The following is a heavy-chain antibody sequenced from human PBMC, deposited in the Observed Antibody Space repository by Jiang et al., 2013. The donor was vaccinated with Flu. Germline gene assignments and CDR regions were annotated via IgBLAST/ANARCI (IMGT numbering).Heavy chain of an antibody. CDR2: IYHGGNT. J-gene: IGHJ4*02. CDR1: GGSISSNYW. CDR3: ARGTRGNGFGPYANFDF. Sequence: TLSLTCAVSGGSISSNYWWSWVRQPPTKGLEWIGEIYHGGNTNYNPSLKSRVTMSVDRSKNQFSLRVSSVTAADTAVYYCARGTRGNGFGPYANFDFWGPGTLVTVSS. D-gene: IGHD5-18*01. V-gene: IGHV4-4*02.